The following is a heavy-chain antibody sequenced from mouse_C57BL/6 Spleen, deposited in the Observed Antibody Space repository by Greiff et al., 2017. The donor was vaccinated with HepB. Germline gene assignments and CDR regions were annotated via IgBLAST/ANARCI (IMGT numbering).Heavy chain of an antibody. V-gene: IGHV5-16*01. CDR3: ARDDEGDRFAY. J-gene: IGHJ3*01. CDR1: GFTFSDYY. Sequence: EVMLVESEGGLVQPGSSMKLSCTASGFTFSDYYMAWVRQVPEKGLEWVANINYDGSSTYYLDSLKSRFIISRDNAKNILYLQMSSLKSEDTATYYCARDDEGDRFAYWGQGTLVTVSA. D-gene: IGHD2-3*01. CDR2: INYDGSST.